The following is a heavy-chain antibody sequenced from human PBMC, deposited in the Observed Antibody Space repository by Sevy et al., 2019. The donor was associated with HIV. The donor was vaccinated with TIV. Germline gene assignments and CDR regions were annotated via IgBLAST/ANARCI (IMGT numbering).Heavy chain of an antibody. Sequence: GESLKISCAASGFTFSDHYMEWVRQAPGKGLEWVGRIRNKADSYTTEYAASWKGRFTIPRDDSKNSLYLLMNSLKTEDTAVYYCATHAGIAAAGRVFDYWGQGTLVTVSS. V-gene: IGHV3-72*01. CDR2: IRNKADSYTT. CDR1: GFTFSDHY. D-gene: IGHD6-13*01. J-gene: IGHJ4*02. CDR3: ATHAGIAAAGRVFDY.